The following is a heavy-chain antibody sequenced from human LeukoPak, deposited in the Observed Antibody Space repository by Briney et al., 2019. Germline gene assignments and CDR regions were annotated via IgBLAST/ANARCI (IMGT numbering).Heavy chain of an antibody. CDR1: GFPFISYA. Sequence: GGSLRLSCAASGFPFISYAMSWVRQAPGKGLEWVSAISGSGGSTYYADSVKGRFTISRDNSKNTLYLQMNSLRAEDTAVYYCAKLSRITMVRGVTLFDYWGQGTLVTVSS. D-gene: IGHD3-10*01. J-gene: IGHJ4*02. CDR3: AKLSRITMVRGVTLFDY. V-gene: IGHV3-23*01. CDR2: ISGSGGST.